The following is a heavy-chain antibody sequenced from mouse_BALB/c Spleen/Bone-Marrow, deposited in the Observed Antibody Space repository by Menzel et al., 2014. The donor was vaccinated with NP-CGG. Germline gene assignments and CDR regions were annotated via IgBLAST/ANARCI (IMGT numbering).Heavy chain of an antibody. CDR3: AITTVVNAMDY. Sequence: ESGPDLVKPSQSLSLTCTVTGYSITSGYTWHWIRQFPGNTLEWMGYIHYSGTTNYNPSLKSRISITRDTSKNQFFLQLNSVTTEDTATCYCAITTVVNAMDYWGQGTSVTVSS. V-gene: IGHV3-1*02. D-gene: IGHD1-1*01. J-gene: IGHJ4*01. CDR2: IHYSGTT. CDR1: GYSITSGYT.